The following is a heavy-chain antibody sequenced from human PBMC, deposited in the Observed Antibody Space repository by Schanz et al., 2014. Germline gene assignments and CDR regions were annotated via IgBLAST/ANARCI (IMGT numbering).Heavy chain of an antibody. CDR3: ARDIQYHYDTSGPVGAFDI. CDR1: GGTFSSYA. Sequence: QVQLVQSGAEVKMPGSSVKVSCKASGGTFSSYAFSWVRQAPGQGLEWMGKIIPILGMENYAQKFQGRVTITADISTSTAYMDLSSLRSDDTAVYYCARDIQYHYDTSGPVGAFDIWGQGTVVTVSS. D-gene: IGHD3-22*01. V-gene: IGHV1-69*04. CDR2: IIPILGME. J-gene: IGHJ3*02.